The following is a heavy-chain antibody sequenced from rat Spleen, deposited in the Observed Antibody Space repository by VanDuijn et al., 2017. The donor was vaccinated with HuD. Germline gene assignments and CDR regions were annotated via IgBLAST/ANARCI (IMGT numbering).Heavy chain of an antibody. J-gene: IGHJ2*01. CDR3: SCDGYY. CDR1: GFSLTDNS. Sequence: QVQLKESGPGLVQPSQTLSLTCTVSGFSLTDNSVHWVRQSPGKGLEWMGGIWDDETTDYNPALKSRLSISRDTSKSQVFLRMDSLQTDDTAIYFCSCDGYYWGQGVMVTVSS. D-gene: IGHD1-12*03. CDR2: IWDDETT. V-gene: IGHV2-1*01.